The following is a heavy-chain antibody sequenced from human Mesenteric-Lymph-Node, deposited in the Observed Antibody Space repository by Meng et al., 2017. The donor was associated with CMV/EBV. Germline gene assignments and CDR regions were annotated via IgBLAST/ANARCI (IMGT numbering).Heavy chain of an antibody. CDR1: GFTFSSYA. CDR3: ARQILTPTNYYYFYFGMDV. Sequence: GESLKISCAASGFTFSSYAMNWVRQAPGKGLEWLSYINSDGSTIYHADSVRGRFTISRDNAKNSLYLQMTSLGPEDTAVYYCARQILTPTNYYYFYFGMDVWGQGTTVTVSS. CDR2: INSDGSTI. J-gene: IGHJ6*02. D-gene: IGHD1-14*01. V-gene: IGHV3-48*03.